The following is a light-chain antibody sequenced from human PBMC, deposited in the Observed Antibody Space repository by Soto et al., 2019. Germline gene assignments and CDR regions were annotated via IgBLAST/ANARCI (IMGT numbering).Light chain of an antibody. CDR2: EDS. Sequence: QSALTQPASVSGSPGQSITISCTGTSSDVGNYNLVSWYQQHPGKAPKLMIYEDSKRPSGVSNRFSGSKSGNTASLTISGLQAEDEADYYCCSYAGSSTFVFGSGTKLTVL. J-gene: IGLJ1*01. V-gene: IGLV2-23*01. CDR1: SSDVGNYNL. CDR3: CSYAGSSTFV.